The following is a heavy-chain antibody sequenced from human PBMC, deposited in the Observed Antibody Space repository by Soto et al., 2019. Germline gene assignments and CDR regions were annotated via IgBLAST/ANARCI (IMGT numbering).Heavy chain of an antibody. CDR2: FDPEDGET. D-gene: IGHD1-26*01. CDR1: GYPLRELS. J-gene: IGHJ4*02. Sequence: QVQLVQSGAEVKKPEASVKVSCKLSGYPLRELSLHWVRQAPGKGLEWMASFDPEDGETIYAQKFQGRVTMTEDTAKNTAYMSLSSLISEETAVYYCETGTGGEWELPGDWGQGTLVTVSS. CDR3: ETGTGGEWELPGD. V-gene: IGHV1-24*01.